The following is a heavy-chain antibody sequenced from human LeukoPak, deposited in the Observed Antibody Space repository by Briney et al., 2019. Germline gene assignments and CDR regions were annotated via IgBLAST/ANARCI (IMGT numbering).Heavy chain of an antibody. CDR1: GFTFSSYS. V-gene: IGHV3-21*01. Sequence: PGGSLRLSCAASGFTFSSYSMNWVRQAPGKGLVWVSSISSSSSYIYYADSVKGRFTISRDNAKNTRYLQMNSLRAEDTAVYYCARDCSSTSCYNRIDYWGQGTLVTVSS. CDR2: ISSSSSYI. D-gene: IGHD2-2*02. J-gene: IGHJ4*02. CDR3: ARDCSSTSCYNRIDY.